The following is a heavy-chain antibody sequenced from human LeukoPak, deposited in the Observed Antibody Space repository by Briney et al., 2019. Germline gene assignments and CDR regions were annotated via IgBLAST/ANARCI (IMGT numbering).Heavy chain of an antibody. Sequence: PGGSLRLSCSASGFIFSNSALSWVRQAPGKGLEWVAGISAGGDIKYTAGSVRGRCTISRDNSKNTLFLETDSLTGEDAVVYYCARSVNSTKFISGKPFDLWGQGTMVTVSS. V-gene: IGHV3-23*01. CDR1: GFIFSNSA. J-gene: IGHJ3*01. CDR2: ISAGGDIK. CDR3: ARSVNSTKFISGKPFDL. D-gene: IGHD1-1*01.